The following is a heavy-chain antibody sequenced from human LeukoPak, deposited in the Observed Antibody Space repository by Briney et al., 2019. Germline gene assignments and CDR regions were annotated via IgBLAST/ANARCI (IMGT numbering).Heavy chain of an antibody. V-gene: IGHV4-4*09. J-gene: IGHJ6*03. CDR2: IYTSESI. CDR3: AGGNYYYYYIDV. Sequence: SETLSLTCTVSGGSISSYYWNWIRQPPGKGLEWIGYIYTSESINYTPSLKSRVTISVDTSKKQFSLNLSSVTAADTAVYYCAGGNYYYYYIDVWGKGTTVTVSS. CDR1: GGSISSYY. D-gene: IGHD3-3*01.